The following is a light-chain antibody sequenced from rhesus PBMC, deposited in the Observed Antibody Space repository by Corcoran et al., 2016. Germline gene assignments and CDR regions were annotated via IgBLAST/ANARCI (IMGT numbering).Light chain of an antibody. V-gene: IGKV2-72*01. CDR3: AQAIDFPLT. CDR1: QSLLHSNGHTY. CDR2: ETS. Sequence: DIVMTQTPLSLPITPGEPASISCRSSQSLLHSNGHTYLHWYLQKPGQSPQLLIYETSNRAFGVPDRFRGSGSGTYFILKISKVEAEYVGVYYCAQAIDFPLTFGGGTKVEIK. J-gene: IGKJ4*01.